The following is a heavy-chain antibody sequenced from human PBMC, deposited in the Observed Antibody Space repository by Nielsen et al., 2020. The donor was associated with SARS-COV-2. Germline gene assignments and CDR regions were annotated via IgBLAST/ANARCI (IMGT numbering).Heavy chain of an antibody. V-gene: IGHV3-11*05. CDR3: AREGRNLPLNY. CDR2: ISNTGYT. Sequence: GESLKISCAASGFSFSDYYMSWIRQAPGKGLEWVSYISNTGYTNYADSVRGRFTISRDNAKNSVYLQMNALRAEGTAVYYCAREGRNLPLNYWGQGTLVTVSS. J-gene: IGHJ4*02. CDR1: GFSFSDYY.